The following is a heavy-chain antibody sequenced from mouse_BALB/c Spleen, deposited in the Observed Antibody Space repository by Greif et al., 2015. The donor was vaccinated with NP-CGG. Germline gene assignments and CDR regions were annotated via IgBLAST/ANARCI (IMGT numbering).Heavy chain of an antibody. CDR1: GFNIKDTY. J-gene: IGHJ4*01. CDR2: IDPANGNT. V-gene: IGHV14-3*02. D-gene: IGHD4-1*02. Sequence: EVQLQQSGAELVKPGASVKLSCTASGFNIKDTYMHWVKQRPEQGLEWIGRIDPANGNTKYDPKFQGKATITADTSSNTAYLRLSSLTSEDTAVYYCASPTGPYAMDYWGQGTSVTVSS. CDR3: ASPTGPYAMDY.